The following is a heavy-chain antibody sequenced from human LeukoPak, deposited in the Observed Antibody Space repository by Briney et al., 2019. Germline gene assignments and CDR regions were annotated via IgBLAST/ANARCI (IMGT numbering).Heavy chain of an antibody. D-gene: IGHD3-22*01. CDR2: SRNKANSYTT. J-gene: IGHJ4*02. CDR1: GFTFSDHY. CDR3: ARGHYYDSSGYSRFFDY. Sequence: GGSLRLSCAASGFTFSDHYMDWVRQAPGKGLEWVGRSRNKANSYTTEYAASVKGRLTISRDDSKSSLYLHLNSLRAEDTAVYYCARGHYYDSSGYSRFFDYWGQGTLVTVSS. V-gene: IGHV3-72*01.